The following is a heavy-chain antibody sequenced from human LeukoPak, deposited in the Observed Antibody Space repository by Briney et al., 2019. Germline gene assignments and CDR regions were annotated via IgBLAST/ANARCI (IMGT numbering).Heavy chain of an antibody. CDR2: ISSSSYI. CDR1: GFTFSSYS. J-gene: IGHJ3*02. D-gene: IGHD2-21*01. V-gene: IGHV3-21*01. CDR3: AAANVLFDAFDI. Sequence: GGSLRLSCAASGFTFSSYSMNWVRQAPGKGLEWVSSISSSSYIYYADSVKGRFTISRDNAKNSLYLQMNSLRAEDTAVYYCAAANVLFDAFDIWGQGTMVTVSS.